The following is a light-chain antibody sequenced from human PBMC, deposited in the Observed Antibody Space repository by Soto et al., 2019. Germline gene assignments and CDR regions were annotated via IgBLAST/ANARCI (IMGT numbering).Light chain of an antibody. V-gene: IGKV3-11*01. J-gene: IGKJ4*02. CDR1: QSVGNN. CDR3: QQRAYSPLT. Sequence: DILLTQSPSTLSLSPGERATLSCRASQSVGNNLDWYQQKPGQAPEFFIYEASTWDTGIPARFSGSGSGTDFTLTISSLEPEDFAVYYCQQRAYSPLTFGEGTKVEIK. CDR2: EAS.